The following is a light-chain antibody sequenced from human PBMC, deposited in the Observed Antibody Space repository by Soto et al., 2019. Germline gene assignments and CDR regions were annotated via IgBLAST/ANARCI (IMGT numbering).Light chain of an antibody. Sequence: VVLTQSPATLSLSPGERATLSCRASENVYNYLAWYQQIPGQPPRLLIYDASNRAAGVPGRFSGTGSGIDFTPSNSISRLEPEDFALYYCQQYGGSPLITFGQGTRLEIK. CDR2: DAS. CDR3: QQYGGSPLIT. CDR1: ENVYNY. V-gene: IGKV3-20*01. J-gene: IGKJ5*01.